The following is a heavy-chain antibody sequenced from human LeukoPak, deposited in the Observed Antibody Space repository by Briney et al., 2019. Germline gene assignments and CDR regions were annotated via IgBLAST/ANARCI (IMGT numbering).Heavy chain of an antibody. CDR1: GFTLQTYW. V-gene: IGHV3-7*05. CDR3: ARWVTTSYFGMDV. CDR2: IIQDSSET. J-gene: IGHJ6*02. D-gene: IGHD4-17*01. Sequence: PGGSLRLSCAASGFTLQTYWMGWVRQALGRGLEWVANIIQDSSETYYVDSVKGRFTISRDNAKNSLYLQMNSLRAEDTAVYFCARWVTTSYFGMDVWGQGTTVTVSS.